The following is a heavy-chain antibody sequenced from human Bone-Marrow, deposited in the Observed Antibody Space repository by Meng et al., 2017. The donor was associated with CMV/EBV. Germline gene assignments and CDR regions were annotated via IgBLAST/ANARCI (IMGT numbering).Heavy chain of an antibody. J-gene: IGHJ6*01. D-gene: IGHD1-7*01. CDR1: GFSFSDYY. V-gene: IGHV3-11*04. CDR3: ARGGTTIYYYYGMDV. CDR2: IRSSGSII. Sequence: GESLKISCAASGFSFSDYYMNWIRQAPGKGLEWVSYIRSSGSIIYYADSVKGRFTISRDNAKNSLYLQMNSLRAEDTAVYYCARGGTTIYYYYGMDVWGQGTTVTGSS.